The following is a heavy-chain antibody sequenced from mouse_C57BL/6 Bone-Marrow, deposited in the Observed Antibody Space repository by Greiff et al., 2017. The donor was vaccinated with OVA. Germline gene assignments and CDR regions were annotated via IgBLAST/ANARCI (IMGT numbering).Heavy chain of an antibody. CDR3: ARGAY. CDR1: GYTFTSYW. Sequence: QVHVKQPGAELVRPGTSVKLSCKASGYTFTSYWMHWVKQRPGQGLEWIGVIDPSDSYTNYNQKFKGKATLTVDTSSSTAYMQLSSLTSEDSAVYYCARGAYWGQGNLVTVSA. V-gene: IGHV1-59*01. J-gene: IGHJ3*01. CDR2: IDPSDSYT.